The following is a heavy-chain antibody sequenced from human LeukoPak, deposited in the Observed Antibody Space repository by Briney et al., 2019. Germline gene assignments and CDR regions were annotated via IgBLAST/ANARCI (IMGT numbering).Heavy chain of an antibody. V-gene: IGHV3-30*04. CDR1: GFTFSSYA. CDR3: ARDLRPSY. J-gene: IGHJ4*02. Sequence: GGSLRLSCAASGFTFSSYAMHWVRQAPGKGLEWVAVISYDGSNKYYADSVKGRFTISRDNSKNTLYLQMNSLRAEDTAVYYCARDLRPSYWGQGTLVTVSS. CDR2: ISYDGSNK.